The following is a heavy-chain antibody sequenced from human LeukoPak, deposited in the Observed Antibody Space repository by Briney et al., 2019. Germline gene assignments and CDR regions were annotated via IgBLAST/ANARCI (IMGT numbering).Heavy chain of an antibody. D-gene: IGHD3-10*02. CDR3: SRDMSPAMDV. J-gene: IGHJ6*04. Sequence: GGSLRLSCAASGFTFSTYAMHWVRQAPDKGLEWVAVISYDGSNKYYADSVKGRFTISRDISKNTLYLQMNSLRAEDTAMYYCSRDMSPAMDVWGKGTTVTVSS. CDR2: ISYDGSNK. V-gene: IGHV3-30*04. CDR1: GFTFSTYA.